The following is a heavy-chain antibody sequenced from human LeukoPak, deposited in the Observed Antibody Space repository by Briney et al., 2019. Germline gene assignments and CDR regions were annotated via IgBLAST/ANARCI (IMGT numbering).Heavy chain of an antibody. CDR3: ARSLRSLGDASGI. V-gene: IGHV4-34*01. CDR1: GGSFSGYY. CDR2: INHSGST. Sequence: PSETLSLTCAVYGGSFSGYYWSWIRQPPGKGLEWIGEINHSGSTNYNSSLKSRVTISLDTSKNQFSLKLTSVTAADTAVYYCARSLRSLGDASGIWGQGTMVTVSS. D-gene: IGHD6-13*01. J-gene: IGHJ3*02.